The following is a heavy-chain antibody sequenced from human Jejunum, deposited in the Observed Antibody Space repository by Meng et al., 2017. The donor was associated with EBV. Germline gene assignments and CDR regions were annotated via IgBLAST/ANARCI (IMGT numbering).Heavy chain of an antibody. CDR1: GGSFSGYY. D-gene: IGHD2-8*02. V-gene: IGHV4-34*02. CDR3: ARRTGDYVVGY. CDR2: VHFSGIT. J-gene: IGHJ4*02. Sequence: QVQLQQGGAGLLRPTETLSHTCAVYGGSFSGYYWSWVRQPPGRGLEYIGEVHFSGITNYTPSLKSRVTMSVDASKNQFSLRLTSVTAADTAVYYCARRTGDYVVGYWGQGTLVTVSS.